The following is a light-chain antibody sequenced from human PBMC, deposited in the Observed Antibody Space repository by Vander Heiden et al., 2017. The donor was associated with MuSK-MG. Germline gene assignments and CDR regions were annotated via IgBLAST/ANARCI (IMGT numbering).Light chain of an antibody. Sequence: SALTQPASVSESPGQSIAISSTGTSSDVGSYNLFSWYQQHPGKAPKLMIYDDDERPSGVSNRFSGSKSGNTASLTISGLQAEDEAAYYCCSYAGGSTLVFGGGTKLTVL. CDR3: CSYAGGSTLV. V-gene: IGLV2-23*01. CDR2: DDD. J-gene: IGLJ2*01. CDR1: SSDVGSYNL.